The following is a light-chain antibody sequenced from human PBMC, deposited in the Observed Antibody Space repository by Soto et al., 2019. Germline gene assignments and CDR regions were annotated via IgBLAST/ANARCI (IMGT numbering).Light chain of an antibody. V-gene: IGKV3-11*01. CDR3: QQRSKWPG. J-gene: IGKJ4*02. Sequence: EIVLTQSPATLSLSPGERATLSCRASQSVSSYLAWYQQKPGQAPRLLIYDASNRATGIPARFSGSGSGTAFTLSISSLGPEDFAVYYCQQRSKWPGFGGGTKVEIK. CDR2: DAS. CDR1: QSVSSY.